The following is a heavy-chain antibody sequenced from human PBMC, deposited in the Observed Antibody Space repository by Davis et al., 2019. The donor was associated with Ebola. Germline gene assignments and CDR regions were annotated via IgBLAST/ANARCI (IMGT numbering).Heavy chain of an antibody. D-gene: IGHD6-13*01. CDR3: ARDQGWIAAAGLDY. Sequence: SVKVSCKASGGTFSSYAISWVRQAPGQGLEWMGRIIPILGIANYAQKFQGRVTITADKSTSTAYMELSSLRSEDTAVYYCARDQGWIAAAGLDYWGQGTLVTVSS. J-gene: IGHJ4*02. V-gene: IGHV1-69*04. CDR1: GGTFSSYA. CDR2: IIPILGIA.